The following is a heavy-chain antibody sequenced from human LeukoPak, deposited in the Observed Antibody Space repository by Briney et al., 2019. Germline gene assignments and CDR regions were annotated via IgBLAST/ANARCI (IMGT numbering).Heavy chain of an antibody. Sequence: GASVKVSCKASGYTFADYGISWVRQAPGQGLQWMGRISPYNGNTNYAEKFQGRVSMATDTSTTTAYMELGSLISDDTAVYYCARDRGSSGSYEGHRVFDYWGQGTLVTVSS. D-gene: IGHD1-26*01. CDR2: ISPYNGNT. CDR1: GYTFADYG. J-gene: IGHJ4*02. V-gene: IGHV1-18*01. CDR3: ARDRGSSGSYEGHRVFDY.